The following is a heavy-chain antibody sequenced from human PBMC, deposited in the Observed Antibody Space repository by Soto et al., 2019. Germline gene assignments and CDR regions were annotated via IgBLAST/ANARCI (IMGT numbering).Heavy chain of an antibody. CDR1: GGSISSSCYY. V-gene: IGHV4-39*02. CDR3: ARLRRTGYCSSTSCPQKYYFDY. CDR2: SYYSGST. Sequence: QLQLQESGPGLVKPSETLSLTCTVSGGSISSSCYYWGWIRQPPGKGLEWIGSSYYSGSTYYNPSLKSRLTISVDTPNNHFSLKLSSVTAADTAVYYCARLRRTGYCSSTSCPQKYYFDYWGQGTLVTVSS. J-gene: IGHJ4*02. D-gene: IGHD2-2*01.